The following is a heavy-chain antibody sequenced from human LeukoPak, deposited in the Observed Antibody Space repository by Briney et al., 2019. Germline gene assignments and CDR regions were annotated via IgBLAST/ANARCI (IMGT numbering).Heavy chain of an antibody. CDR1: GFTFNNAW. D-gene: IGHD1-20*01. CDR2: IKSKTDGGTT. V-gene: IGHV3-15*01. CDR3: TTAMASNWNRVFGY. J-gene: IGHJ4*02. Sequence: GGSLRLSCAASGFTFNNAWMSWVRQAPGKGLEWVGRIKSKTDGGTTDNAAPVRGRFTISRDDSKNTLYLQMNSLKTEDTAVYYCTTAMASNWNRVFGYWGQGTLVTVSS.